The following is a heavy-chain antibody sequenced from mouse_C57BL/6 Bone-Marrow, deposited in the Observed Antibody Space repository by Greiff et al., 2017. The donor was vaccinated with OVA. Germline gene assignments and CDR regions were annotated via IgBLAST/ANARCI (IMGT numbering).Heavy chain of an antibody. V-gene: IGHV5-4*01. D-gene: IGHD2-4*01. CDR1: GFTFSSYA. CDR3: ARDRDYPLDY. J-gene: IGHJ2*01. Sequence: EVQLVESGGGLVKPGGSLKLSCAASGFTFSSYAMSWVRQTPEKRLEWVATISDGGSYTYYPDNVKGRFTISRDNAKNNLYLQMSHLKSEDTAMYYCARDRDYPLDYWGQGTTLTVSS. CDR2: ISDGGSYT.